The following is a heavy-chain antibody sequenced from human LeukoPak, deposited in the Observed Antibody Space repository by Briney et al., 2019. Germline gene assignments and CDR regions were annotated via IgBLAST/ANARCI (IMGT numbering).Heavy chain of an antibody. CDR3: AREISSYYFDY. CDR1: GFTFSSYS. D-gene: IGHD2-15*01. V-gene: IGHV3-48*01. J-gene: IGHJ4*02. Sequence: PGGSLRLSCAASGFTFSSYSMNWVRQAPGKGLEWVSYISSSSSTIYYADSVKGRFTISRDNSKNTLYLQMNSLRAEDTAVYYCAREISSYYFDYWGQGTLVTVSS. CDR2: ISSSSSTI.